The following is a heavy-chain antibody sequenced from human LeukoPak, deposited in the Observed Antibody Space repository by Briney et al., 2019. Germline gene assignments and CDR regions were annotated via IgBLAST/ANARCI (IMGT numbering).Heavy chain of an antibody. CDR2: ISSSGTTI. CDR1: GFSFSVYE. D-gene: IGHD5-12*01. CDR3: ATLTVATSFDY. J-gene: IGHJ4*02. Sequence: GGSLRLSCPASGFSFSVYEMHWVRQAPGKGLEWISDISSSGTTIYYADSVKGRFTISRDNAKNSLYLQMNSLRAEDTAVYYCATLTVATSFDYWGQGTLVTVSS. V-gene: IGHV3-48*03.